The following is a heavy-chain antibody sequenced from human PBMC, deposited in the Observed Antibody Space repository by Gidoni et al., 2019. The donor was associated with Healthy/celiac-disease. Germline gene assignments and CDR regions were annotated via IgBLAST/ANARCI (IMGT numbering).Heavy chain of an antibody. V-gene: IGHV3-66*01. CDR2: IYSGGST. J-gene: IGHJ4*02. CDR1: GFPVSSNY. CDR3: ARVRTWYSSGWYHFDY. D-gene: IGHD6-19*01. Sequence: EVQLVESGGGLVQPGGSLRLSCAASGFPVSSNYMSWVRQAPGKGLEWVSVIYSGGSTYYADSVKGRFTISRDNSKNTLYLQMNSLRAEDTAVYYCARVRTWYSSGWYHFDYWGQGTLVTVSS.